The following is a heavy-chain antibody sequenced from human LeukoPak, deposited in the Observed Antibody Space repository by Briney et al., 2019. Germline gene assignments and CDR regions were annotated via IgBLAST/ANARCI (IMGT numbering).Heavy chain of an antibody. J-gene: IGHJ4*02. Sequence: ASVKVSCKASGYTFTGYYMHWVRQATGQGLEWMGWMNPNSGNTGYAQKFQGRVTMTRNTSISTAYMELSSLRSEDTAVYYCARVGAAFDYWGQGTLVTVSS. D-gene: IGHD2-15*01. CDR3: ARVGAAFDY. CDR2: MNPNSGNT. V-gene: IGHV1-8*02. CDR1: GYTFTGYY.